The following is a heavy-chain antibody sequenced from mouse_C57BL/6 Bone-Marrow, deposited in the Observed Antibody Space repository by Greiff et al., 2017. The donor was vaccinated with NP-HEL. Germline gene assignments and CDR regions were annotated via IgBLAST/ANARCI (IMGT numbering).Heavy chain of an antibody. J-gene: IGHJ4*01. CDR1: GFTFSSYG. CDR3: AKLFRYYAMDY. CDR2: ISSGGSYT. V-gene: IGHV5-6*01. Sequence: EVHLVESGGDLVKPGGSLKLSCAASGFTFSSYGMSWVRQTPDKRLEWVATISSGGSYTYYPDSVKGRFTISRDNAKNTLYLQMSSLKSEDTAMYYCAKLFRYYAMDYWGQGTSVTVSS.